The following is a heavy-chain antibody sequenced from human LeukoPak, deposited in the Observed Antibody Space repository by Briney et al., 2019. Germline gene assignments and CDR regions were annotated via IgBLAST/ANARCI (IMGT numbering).Heavy chain of an antibody. CDR1: GYTFTDYY. Sequence: ASVRVSCKASGYTFTDYYLHWVRQAPGQGFECMGWINPHTGVTDYAHKFQGRVTMTRDTSISTAYTELSSLKSDDTAVYYCARDTVAWDFDFWGQGTLVTVSS. CDR3: ARDTVAWDFDF. D-gene: IGHD4-23*01. CDR2: INPHTGVT. J-gene: IGHJ4*02. V-gene: IGHV1-2*07.